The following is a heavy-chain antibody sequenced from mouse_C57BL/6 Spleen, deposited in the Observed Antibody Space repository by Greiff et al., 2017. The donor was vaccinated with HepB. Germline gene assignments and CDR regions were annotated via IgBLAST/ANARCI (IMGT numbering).Heavy chain of an antibody. CDR2: IYPGSGNT. Sequence: QVQLKESGPELVKPGASVKISCKASGYSFTSYYIHWVKQRPGQGLEWIGWIYPGSGNTKYNEKFKGKATLTADTSSSTAYMQLSSLTSEDSAVYYCASHYYGKYYYAMDYWGQGTSVTVSS. V-gene: IGHV1-66*01. J-gene: IGHJ4*01. D-gene: IGHD2-1*01. CDR1: GYSFTSYY. CDR3: ASHYYGKYYYAMDY.